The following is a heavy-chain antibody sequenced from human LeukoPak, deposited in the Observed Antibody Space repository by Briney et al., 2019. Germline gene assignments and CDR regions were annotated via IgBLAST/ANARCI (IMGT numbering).Heavy chain of an antibody. J-gene: IGHJ4*02. CDR2: IRNNGAST. CDR1: GFTFSSHA. CDR3: AREALERYCSSTSCPDLDY. V-gene: IGHV3-23*01. D-gene: IGHD2-2*01. Sequence: GGSLRLSCAASGFTFSSHAMNWVRQAPGKGLEWVSAIRNNGASTYYADSVKGRFTISRDNSKNTLYLQMNSLRAEDTAVYYCAREALERYCSSTSCPDLDYWGQGTLVTVSS.